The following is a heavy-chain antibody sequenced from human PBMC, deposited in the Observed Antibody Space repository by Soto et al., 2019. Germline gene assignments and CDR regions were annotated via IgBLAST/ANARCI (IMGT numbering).Heavy chain of an antibody. J-gene: IGHJ6*02. CDR2: IYPGDSDT. CDR1: GHSFTSYW. Sequence: PGESLKISCKGSGHSFTSYWIGWVRQMPGKGLEWMGIIYPGDSDTRYSPSFQGQVTISAGKSISTAYLQWSSLKASDTAMYYCARHLADTAMVRDDYYYYGMDVWGQGTTVTVSS. CDR3: ARHLADTAMVRDDYYYYGMDV. V-gene: IGHV5-51*01. D-gene: IGHD5-18*01.